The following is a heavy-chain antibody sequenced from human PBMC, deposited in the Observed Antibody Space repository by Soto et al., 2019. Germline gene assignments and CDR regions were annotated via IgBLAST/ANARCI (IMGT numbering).Heavy chain of an antibody. CDR3: WRVTRPLYYAMDA. CDR2: IGKNGRDV. J-gene: IGHJ6*02. D-gene: IGHD3-3*01. V-gene: IGHV3-48*03. Sequence: VGSLRLSCEVSGFIFSEYEFNWVRQAPGKGLEWVSYIGKNGRDVYDADSVKGRFTISRDDDKSTLYLEMNSLRAEDTAVYYCWRVTRPLYYAMDAWGQGNSVTAFS. CDR1: GFIFSEYE.